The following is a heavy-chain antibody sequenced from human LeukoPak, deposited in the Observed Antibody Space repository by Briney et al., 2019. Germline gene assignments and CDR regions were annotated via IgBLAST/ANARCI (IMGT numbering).Heavy chain of an antibody. CDR3: ARAVSWGHFDY. V-gene: IGHV3-7*03. CDR1: EFTFRGYW. Sequence: VGSLRLSCVASEFTFRGYWMTWGCEAPGEGLEWGASMKADGSEIKYVASVTGRFTISRDNAKNSVYLQMNSLRAEDMAVYYCARAVSWGHFDYWGQGTLVTVSS. CDR2: MKADGSEI. J-gene: IGHJ4*02. D-gene: IGHD6-13*01.